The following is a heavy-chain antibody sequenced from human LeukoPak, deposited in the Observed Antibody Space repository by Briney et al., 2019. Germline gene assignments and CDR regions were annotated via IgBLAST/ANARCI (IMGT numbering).Heavy chain of an antibody. V-gene: IGHV5-51*01. CDR3: ARHGGYYDFWSGYLAY. CDR1: GYSFTSYW. D-gene: IGHD3-3*01. Sequence: GESLKISCKGSGYSFTSYWIGWVRQMPGKGLEWMGIIHPGGSDTRYSPSFQGQVTISADKSISTAYLQWSSLKASDTAMYYCARHGGYYDFWSGYLAYWGQGTLVTVSS. J-gene: IGHJ4*02. CDR2: IHPGGSDT.